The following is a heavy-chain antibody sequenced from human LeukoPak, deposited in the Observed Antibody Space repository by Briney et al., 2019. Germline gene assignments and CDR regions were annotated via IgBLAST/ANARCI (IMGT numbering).Heavy chain of an antibody. Sequence: GGSLRLSCAASGFTFSNYWMHCVRQAPGKGLVWVSRTNSDESITTYADSVKGRFTISRDNAKNTLYLQMNSLRVEDTAVYYCVRALLGGNDYWGQGTLVTVSS. CDR1: GFTFSNYW. CDR3: VRALLGGNDY. D-gene: IGHD3-10*01. CDR2: TNSDESIT. V-gene: IGHV3-74*01. J-gene: IGHJ4*02.